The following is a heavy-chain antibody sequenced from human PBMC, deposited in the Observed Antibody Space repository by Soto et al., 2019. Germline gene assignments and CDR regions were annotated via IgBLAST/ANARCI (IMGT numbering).Heavy chain of an antibody. Sequence: LRLSCAPSGFAFSSYTMSWVRQTPGKGLEWVSSISASGGSTYYGDSLKGRFTISRDNSKNTLNLHIKSLGVEDSAVYYCAKDRGGFARGWEYYDFWGQGTQVTVSS. V-gene: IGHV3-23*01. J-gene: IGHJ4*02. D-gene: IGHD6-19*01. CDR1: GFAFSSYT. CDR2: ISASGGST. CDR3: AKDRGGFARGWEYYDF.